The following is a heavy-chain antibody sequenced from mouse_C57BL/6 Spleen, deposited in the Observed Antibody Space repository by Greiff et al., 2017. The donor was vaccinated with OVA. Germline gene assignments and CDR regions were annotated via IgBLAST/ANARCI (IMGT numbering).Heavy chain of an antibody. CDR2: IYPGNSDT. V-gene: IGHV1-5*01. CDR1: GYTFTSYW. J-gene: IGHJ1*03. CDR3: TRTTVVVRYFDV. Sequence: EVQLQQSGTVLARPGASVKMSCKTSGYTFTSYWMHWVKQRPGQGLEWIGAIYPGNSDTSYNQKFKGKAKLTAVTSASTAYMERSSLTNEDSAVYYCTRTTVVVRYFDVWGTGTTVTVSS. D-gene: IGHD1-1*01.